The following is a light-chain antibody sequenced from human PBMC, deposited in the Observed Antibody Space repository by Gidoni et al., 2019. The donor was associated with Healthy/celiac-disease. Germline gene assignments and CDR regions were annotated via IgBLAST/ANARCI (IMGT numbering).Light chain of an antibody. J-gene: IGKJ3*01. CDR2: GAS. V-gene: IGKV3-20*01. CDR3: QQYGNSPSFT. CDR1: QSVSSSY. Sequence: EIVLTQSPGTLSLSPGERATLSCRASQSVSSSYLAWYQQKPGQAPRLLIYGASSRATGIPDRFSGSRSGTDFALTISRLEPEDFAVYYCQQYGNSPSFTFGPGTKVDIK.